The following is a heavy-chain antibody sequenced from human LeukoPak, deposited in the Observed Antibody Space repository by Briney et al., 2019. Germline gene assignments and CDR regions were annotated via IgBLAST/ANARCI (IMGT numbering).Heavy chain of an antibody. J-gene: IGHJ4*02. CDR1: GFTFSDYY. CDR2: ISSSGSTI. CDR3: ARDPGYYDSSGYFTYFDY. V-gene: IGHV3-11*04. Sequence: GGSLRLSCAASGFTFSDYYMSWIRQAPGKGLEWVSYISSSGSTIYYADSVKGRFTISRDNAKNSLYLQMNSLRAEDTAVYYCARDPGYYDSSGYFTYFDYWGQGTLVTVSS. D-gene: IGHD3-22*01.